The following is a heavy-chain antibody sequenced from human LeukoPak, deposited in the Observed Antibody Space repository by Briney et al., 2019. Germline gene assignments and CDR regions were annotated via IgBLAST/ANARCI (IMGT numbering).Heavy chain of an antibody. CDR1: GFTVSSNY. V-gene: IGHV3-66*02. CDR3: ASQGAAAGTSVDYMDV. J-gene: IGHJ6*03. Sequence: PGGSLRLSCAASGFTVSSNYMSWVRQAPGKGLEWVSVIYGGGSTYYADSVKGRFTISRDNSKNTLYLQMNSLRAEDTAVYYCASQGAAAGTSVDYMDVWGKGTTVTVSS. CDR2: IYGGGST. D-gene: IGHD6-13*01.